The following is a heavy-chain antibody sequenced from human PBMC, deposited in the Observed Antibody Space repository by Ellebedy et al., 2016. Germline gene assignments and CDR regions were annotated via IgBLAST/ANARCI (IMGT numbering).Heavy chain of an antibody. V-gene: IGHV1-18*04. CDR1: GYTFTTFS. D-gene: IGHD4-17*01. CDR2: VNTFSGNT. J-gene: IGHJ4*02. CDR3: AKDRDDAGDFVFDS. Sequence: ASVKVSCXASGYTFTTFSITWVRQVPGQGLEWMGFVNTFSGNTNFAQKFQGRVSMTTDSSTHTAYMDLRSLRSDNTAMYYCAKDRDDAGDFVFDSWGQGTLVTVSS.